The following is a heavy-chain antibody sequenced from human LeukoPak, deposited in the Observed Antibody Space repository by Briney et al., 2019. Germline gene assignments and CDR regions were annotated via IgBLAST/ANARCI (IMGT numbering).Heavy chain of an antibody. CDR2: VSSTGST. V-gene: IGHV4-59*08. Sequence: SETLSLTCTVSGGSISGYYWTWIRQSPGKGLEWIGYVSSTGSTNYTPSLKSRVTISIDTSKSQFSLMLTSVTAADTALYYCARQYDILTAFDSWGQGTLVTVSS. D-gene: IGHD3-9*01. CDR1: GGSISGYY. J-gene: IGHJ4*02. CDR3: ARQYDILTAFDS.